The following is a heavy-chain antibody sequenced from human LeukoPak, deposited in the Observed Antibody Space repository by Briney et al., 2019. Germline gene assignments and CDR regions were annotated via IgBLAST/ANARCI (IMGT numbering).Heavy chain of an antibody. CDR1: GFTFSSYC. D-gene: IGHD3-10*01. V-gene: IGHV3-30*18. CDR3: AKDYYGSGSYPTRNYYYGMDV. Sequence: PGGSLRLSRAASGFTFSSYCMQWVRQGPGEGLERGAVISIDGSKKYYADSVKGRFTISRDNSKNTLYLQMNSLRAEDTAVYYCAKDYYGSGSYPTRNYYYGMDVWGQGTTVTVSS. CDR2: ISIDGSKK. J-gene: IGHJ6*02.